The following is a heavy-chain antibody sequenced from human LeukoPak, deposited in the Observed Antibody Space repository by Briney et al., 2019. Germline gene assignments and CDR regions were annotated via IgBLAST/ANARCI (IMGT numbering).Heavy chain of an antibody. D-gene: IGHD3-22*01. CDR2: IYYSGST. Sequence: PSETLSLTCTVSGGSISSSSYYWGWIRQPPGKGLEWIGSIYYSGSTNYNPSLKSRVTISVDTSNNQCSLKLSSATAADTAVYYCARGLPYDSSGSPHPWGQGPLVTVSS. J-gene: IGHJ5*02. CDR3: ARGLPYDSSGSPHP. CDR1: GGSISSSSYY. V-gene: IGHV4-39*07.